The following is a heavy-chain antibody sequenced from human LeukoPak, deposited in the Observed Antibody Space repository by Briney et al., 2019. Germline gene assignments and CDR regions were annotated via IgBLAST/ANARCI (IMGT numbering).Heavy chain of an antibody. CDR2: ISSSGGTI. CDR1: GFTFSSFE. Sequence: GGSLRLSCAASGFTFSSFEMNWVRQAPGKGLEWVSYISSSGGTIYYADSVKGRFTISRDNATNSLYLQMNSLRAEDTAVYYCARDQYSSTSPDIDYWGQGTLVTVSS. CDR3: ARDQYSSTSPDIDY. J-gene: IGHJ4*02. V-gene: IGHV3-48*03. D-gene: IGHD6-13*01.